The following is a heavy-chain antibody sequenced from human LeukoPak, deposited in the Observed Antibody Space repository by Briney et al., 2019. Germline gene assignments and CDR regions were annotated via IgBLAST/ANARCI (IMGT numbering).Heavy chain of an antibody. Sequence: ASVKVSCKTSGYTFTSYHMHWVRQAPGQGLEWVAIIKSTGDTTVYAQKFQGRVTVTRDTSISTAYMELSSLRSEDTAVYYCARAPLGGMDVWGQGTTVTVSS. J-gene: IGHJ6*02. CDR2: IKSTGDTT. CDR1: GYTFTSYH. V-gene: IGHV1-46*01. CDR3: ARAPLGGMDV.